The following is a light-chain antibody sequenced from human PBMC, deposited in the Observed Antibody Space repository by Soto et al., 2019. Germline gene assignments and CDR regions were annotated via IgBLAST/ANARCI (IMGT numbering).Light chain of an antibody. Sequence: SYELTQPSSVSVSSGQTARITCSGDVLAKKYARWFQQKPGQAPVLVIYKDSERPSGIPERFSGSSSGTTVTLTISGAQVEDKADYYCYSAADNSVVFGGGTKLTVL. V-gene: IGLV3-27*01. CDR1: VLAKKY. CDR2: KDS. J-gene: IGLJ2*01. CDR3: YSAADNSVV.